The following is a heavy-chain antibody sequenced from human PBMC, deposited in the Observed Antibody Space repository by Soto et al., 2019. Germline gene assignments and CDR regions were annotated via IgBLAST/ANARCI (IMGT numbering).Heavy chain of an antibody. CDR3: ARFKGCTGGSCYSYFDY. D-gene: IGHD2-15*01. CDR1: GFTFSTYA. J-gene: IGHJ4*02. CDR2: ISSDGSNN. Sequence: QVQLVESGGGVVQPGRSLRLSCAASGFTFSTYAMHWVRQAPGKGLEWVAVISSDGSNNYYADSVQGRFTISRDNAKNTLYLQMNSLRAEDTAVYYSARFKGCTGGSCYSYFDYWGQGTLVTVSS. V-gene: IGHV3-30-3*01.